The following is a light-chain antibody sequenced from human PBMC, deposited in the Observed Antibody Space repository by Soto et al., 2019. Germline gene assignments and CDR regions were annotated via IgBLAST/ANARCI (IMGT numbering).Light chain of an antibody. CDR3: SSYTTSTTLVV. CDR1: SSDVGAYNF. J-gene: IGLJ2*01. Sequence: QSALTQPASVSGSPGQSITISCTGSSSDVGAYNFVSWYQQHPGKAPKIIIFDVSYRPSGVSERFSASKSGDSAFLTISGLQADDEADYYCSSYTTSTTLVVFGGGTKLTVL. V-gene: IGLV2-14*01. CDR2: DVS.